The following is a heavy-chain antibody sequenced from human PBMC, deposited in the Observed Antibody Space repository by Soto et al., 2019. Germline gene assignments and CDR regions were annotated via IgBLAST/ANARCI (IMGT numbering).Heavy chain of an antibody. Sequence: PSETLSLTCTVSGASINGYYWNWIRQSPEKGLEWIGYVYSSGYTNYNPSLKTRVTMSVDTSKKQFSLTLKSVSAADTAIHYCARGSANEKSFGFEYWGQGSLVTVSS. CDR1: GASINGYY. V-gene: IGHV4-59*01. CDR2: VYSSGYT. CDR3: ARGSANEKSFGFEY. D-gene: IGHD3-10*01. J-gene: IGHJ4*02.